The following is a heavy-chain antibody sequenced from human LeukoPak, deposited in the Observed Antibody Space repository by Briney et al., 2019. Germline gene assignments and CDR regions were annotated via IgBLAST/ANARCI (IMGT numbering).Heavy chain of an antibody. CDR2: IYSGGST. D-gene: IGHD3-22*01. CDR1: GFTVSSNY. J-gene: IGHJ4*02. Sequence: GGSLRLSCAASGFTVSSNYMSWVRQAPGKGLEWVSVIYSGGSTYYADSVKGRFTIPRDNSKNTLYLQMNSLRAEDTAVYYCYYYDSSGYPSFDYWGQGTLVTVSS. V-gene: IGHV3-66*02. CDR3: YYYDSSGYPSFDY.